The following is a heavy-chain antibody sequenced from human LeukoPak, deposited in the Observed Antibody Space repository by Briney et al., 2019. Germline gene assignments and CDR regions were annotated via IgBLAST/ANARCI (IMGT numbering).Heavy chain of an antibody. CDR2: INHSGST. D-gene: IGHD4-17*01. V-gene: IGHV4-34*01. Sequence: SETLSLTCTVSGGSISSYYWSWIRQPPGKGLEWIGEINHSGSTNYNPSLKSRVTISVDTSKNQFSLKLSSVTAADTAVYYCARELWTTVSLFDYWGQGTLVTVSS. J-gene: IGHJ4*02. CDR1: GGSISSYY. CDR3: ARELWTTVSLFDY.